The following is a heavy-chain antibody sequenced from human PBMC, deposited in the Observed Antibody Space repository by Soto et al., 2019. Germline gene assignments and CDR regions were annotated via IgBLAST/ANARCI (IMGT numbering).Heavy chain of an antibody. D-gene: IGHD3-3*01. V-gene: IGHV1-18*04. J-gene: IGHJ4*02. Sequence: ASVKVSCKASGYTFTGYGISWVRRAPGQGLEWMGWISAYNGNTNYAQKLQGRVTMTTDTSTSTAYMELRSLRSDDTAVYYCARDGLTIPTLDYWGQGTLVTVSS. CDR1: GYTFTGYG. CDR2: ISAYNGNT. CDR3: ARDGLTIPTLDY.